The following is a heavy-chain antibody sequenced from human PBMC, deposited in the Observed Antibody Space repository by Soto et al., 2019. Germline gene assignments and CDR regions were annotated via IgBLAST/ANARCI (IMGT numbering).Heavy chain of an antibody. J-gene: IGHJ1*01. D-gene: IGHD6-13*01. CDR2: IYPASTGT. CDR1: GSTFPPYY. CDR3: ARDLAAGNH. Sequence: QVQLVQSGAEVKKPGASVKVSCRTSGSTFPPYYIHWVRQAPGQGLEWLVIIYPASTGTNYAQEFQGSVTLTMDTSTTTAYMELSGLPTEDTAIFYCARDLAAGNHWGQGTLVTVSS. V-gene: IGHV1-46*01.